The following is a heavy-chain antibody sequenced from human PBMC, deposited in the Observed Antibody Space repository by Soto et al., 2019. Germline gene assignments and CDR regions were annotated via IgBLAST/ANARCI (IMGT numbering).Heavy chain of an antibody. D-gene: IGHD6-13*01. J-gene: IGHJ4*02. Sequence: PGGSLRLSCAASGFTFSSYGMHWVRQAPGKGPEWEAVISYDGSNKYYADSVKGRFTISRDNSKNTLYLQMNSLRAEDTAVYYCAKLRGFGSSGHFDYWGQGTLVTVSS. CDR1: GFTFSSYG. V-gene: IGHV3-30*18. CDR2: ISYDGSNK. CDR3: AKLRGFGSSGHFDY.